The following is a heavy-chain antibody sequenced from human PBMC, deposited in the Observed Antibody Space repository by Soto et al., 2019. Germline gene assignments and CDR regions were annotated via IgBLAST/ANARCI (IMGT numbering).Heavy chain of an antibody. Sequence: SETLSLTCSVSGGSISGSYWIWIRQSPGKGLEWLGYVYYTGSTNYSPSLRSRVSISVDTSKNEFSLRLSSVTAADTAVYFCARSVAVPGAHIDYWGHGTQVT. CDR1: GGSISGSY. CDR3: ARSVAVPGAHIDY. D-gene: IGHD6-19*01. J-gene: IGHJ4*01. CDR2: VYYTGST. V-gene: IGHV4-59*01.